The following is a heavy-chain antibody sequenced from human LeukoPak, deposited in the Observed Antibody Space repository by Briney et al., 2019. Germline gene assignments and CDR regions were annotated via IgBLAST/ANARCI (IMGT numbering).Heavy chain of an antibody. J-gene: IGHJ4*02. V-gene: IGHV1-69*05. CDR3: ARVDDYSNSIDY. Sequence: SVKVSCKASGGTFSSYAISWVRQAPGQGLEWMGGIIPIFGTANYAQKFQGRVTITTDESTSTAYMELSSLRSEDTAVYYCARVDDYSNSIDYWGQGTLVTVSS. CDR1: GGTFSSYA. D-gene: IGHD4-11*01. CDR2: IIPIFGTA.